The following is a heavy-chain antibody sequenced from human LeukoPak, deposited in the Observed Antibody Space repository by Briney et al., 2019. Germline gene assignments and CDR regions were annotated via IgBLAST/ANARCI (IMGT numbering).Heavy chain of an antibody. D-gene: IGHD1-26*01. V-gene: IGHV1-2*06. Sequence: ASVKVSCKASGYTFTGYYMHWVRQAPGHGLEWMGRINPNSGRTNYAQKFQGRVTMTRDTSISTAYMELSRLRSDDTAVYYCARATKRDAFDIWGQGTMVTVSS. J-gene: IGHJ3*02. CDR3: ARATKRDAFDI. CDR1: GYTFTGYY. CDR2: INPNSGRT.